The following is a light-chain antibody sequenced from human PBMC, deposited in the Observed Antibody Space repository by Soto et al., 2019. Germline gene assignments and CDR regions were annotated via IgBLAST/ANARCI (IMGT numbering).Light chain of an antibody. V-gene: IGLV2-14*01. CDR1: SSDVGGYNY. Sequence: QSALTRPASVSGSPGQSITISCTGTSSDVGGYNYVSWYQQHPGKAPKLMIYEVNNRPSEVSNRFSGSKSGNTASLTISGLQPEDEADYYCNSYTSRYTFVLGTGTKLTVL. CDR2: EVN. J-gene: IGLJ1*01. CDR3: NSYTSRYTFV.